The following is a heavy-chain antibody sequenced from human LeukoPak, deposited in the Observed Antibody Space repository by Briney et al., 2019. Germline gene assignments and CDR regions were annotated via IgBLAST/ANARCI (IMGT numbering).Heavy chain of an antibody. CDR1: GYTFTSYD. V-gene: IGHV1-8*01. J-gene: IGHJ4*02. CDR2: MNPNSGNT. D-gene: IGHD4-17*01. CDR3: ARANNYGDYPYFDY. Sequence: ASVKVSCKASGYTFTSYDINWVRQATGQGLEWMGWMNPNSGNTGYAQKFQGRVTMTRNTSISTAYMELSSLRSEDTAVYYCARANNYGDYPYFDYWGQGTLVTVSS.